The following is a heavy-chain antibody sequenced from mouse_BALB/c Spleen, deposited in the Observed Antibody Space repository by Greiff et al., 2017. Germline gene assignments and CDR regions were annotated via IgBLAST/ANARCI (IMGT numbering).Heavy chain of an antibody. Sequence: VQLQQSGAELAKPGASVKMSCKASGYTFTSYWMHWVKQRPGQGLEWIGYINPSTGYTEYNQKFKDKATLTADKSSSTAYMQLSSLTSEDSAVYYCARTETRAMDYWGQGTSVTVSS. J-gene: IGHJ4*01. CDR3: ARTETRAMDY. V-gene: IGHV1-7*01. CDR1: GYTFTSYW. CDR2: INPSTGYT.